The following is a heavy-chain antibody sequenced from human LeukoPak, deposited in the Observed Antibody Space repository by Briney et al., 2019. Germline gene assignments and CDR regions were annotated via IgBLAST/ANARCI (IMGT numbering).Heavy chain of an antibody. Sequence: PSETLSLTCAVSGGSISSSNWWSWVRQAPGKGLEWVSGIGGSGGRTYYADSVTGRFTISRDNSKNTVYLQMNSLRAADTAVYFCARGRIAVALYYGMDVWGHGTTVTVFS. J-gene: IGHJ6*02. V-gene: IGHV3-23*01. D-gene: IGHD6-19*01. CDR2: IGGSGGRT. CDR1: GGSISSSN. CDR3: ARGRIAVALYYGMDV.